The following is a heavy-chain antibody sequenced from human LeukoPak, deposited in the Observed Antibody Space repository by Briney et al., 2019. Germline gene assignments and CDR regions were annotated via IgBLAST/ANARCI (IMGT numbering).Heavy chain of an antibody. J-gene: IGHJ4*02. V-gene: IGHV1-2*02. CDR2: INPNSGVT. CDR3: AKDNPPFLAVGFLDY. Sequence: ASVKVSCKASGYTFTGFYIHWVRQAPGQGLEWMGWINPNSGVTTFAPRFQGRVTMTRDTSITTAYMEVISLRSDDTAVYYCAKDNPPFLAVGFLDYWGQGTLVTVSS. D-gene: IGHD6-19*01. CDR1: GYTFTGFY.